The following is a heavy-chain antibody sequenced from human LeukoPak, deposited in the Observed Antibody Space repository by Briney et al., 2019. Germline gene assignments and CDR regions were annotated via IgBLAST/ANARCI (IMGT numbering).Heavy chain of an antibody. V-gene: IGHV3-20*04. CDR3: ARPSSNIAVAAYFDY. D-gene: IGHD6-19*01. CDR2: INWNGGST. J-gene: IGHJ4*02. Sequence: GGSLRLSCAASGFTFDDYGMSWVRQAPGKGLEWVSGINWNGGSTGYADSVKGRFTISRDNAKNSLYLQVNSLRAEDTALYYCARPSSNIAVAAYFDYWGQGTLVTVSS. CDR1: GFTFDDYG.